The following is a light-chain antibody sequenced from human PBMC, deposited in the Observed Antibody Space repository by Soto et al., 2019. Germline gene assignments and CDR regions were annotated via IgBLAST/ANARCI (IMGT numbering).Light chain of an antibody. CDR1: QSVSRN. Sequence: EVVMTQSPATLSVSPGERATLSCRASQSVSRNLAWYQQRSGRAPRLLIYDASTMATNIPTRFSGSGSGTKFTLTISSLQSEDFAVYYCQQYSHWPLYTFGQGTKLEIK. CDR3: QQYSHWPLYT. J-gene: IGKJ2*01. V-gene: IGKV3-15*01. CDR2: DAS.